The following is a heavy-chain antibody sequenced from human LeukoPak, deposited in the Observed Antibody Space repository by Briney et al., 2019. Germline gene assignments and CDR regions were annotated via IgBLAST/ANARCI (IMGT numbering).Heavy chain of an antibody. CDR3: ARVGDFYDSSGYYLGDALAI. Sequence: ASVKVSCKASGYTFTSYDINWVRQATGQGLEWMGWMNPNSGNTGYAQKFQGRVTMTRNTSISTAYMELSSLRSEDTAVYYCARVGDFYDSSGYYLGDALAIWGQGTMVTVSS. J-gene: IGHJ3*02. V-gene: IGHV1-8*01. CDR2: MNPNSGNT. CDR1: GYTFTSYD. D-gene: IGHD3-22*01.